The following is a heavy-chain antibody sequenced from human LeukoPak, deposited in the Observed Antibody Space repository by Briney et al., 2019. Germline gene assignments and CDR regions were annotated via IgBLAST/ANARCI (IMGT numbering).Heavy chain of an antibody. D-gene: IGHD3-22*01. CDR3: ARDWYYYDSSGYPNWFDA. J-gene: IGHJ5*02. Sequence: ASVKVSCKASGYTFTGYYMHWVRQAPGQGLEWMGRINPNSGGTNYAQKFQGRVTMTRDTSISTAYMELSRLRSDDTAVYYCARDWYYYDSSGYPNWFDAWGQGTLVTVSS. CDR2: INPNSGGT. V-gene: IGHV1-2*06. CDR1: GYTFTGYY.